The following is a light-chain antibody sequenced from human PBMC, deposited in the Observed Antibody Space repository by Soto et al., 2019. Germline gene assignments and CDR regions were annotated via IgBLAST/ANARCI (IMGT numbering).Light chain of an antibody. CDR3: QQYNNWPPGLT. V-gene: IGKV3-15*01. J-gene: IGKJ4*01. CDR1: QSVRSN. CDR2: GVS. Sequence: EIVMTQSPATLSVSPGERATLSCRASQSVRSNLAWYQQKPGQAPRLLIYGVSTRATGIPAMFSGSGSGTEFTLTISSLQSEDFAVYYCQQYNNWPPGLTFGGGTKGEIK.